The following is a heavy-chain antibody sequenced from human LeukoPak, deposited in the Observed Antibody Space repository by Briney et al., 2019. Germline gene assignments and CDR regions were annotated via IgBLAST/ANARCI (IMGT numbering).Heavy chain of an antibody. D-gene: IGHD3-10*01. CDR2: INSDGSST. V-gene: IGHV3-74*01. CDR3: ARDRGGSAFDI. CDR1: GFTFRSYW. Sequence: PGVSLRLSCAPSGFTFRSYWMHWVRQAPGKGLVWVSRINSDGSSTSYADSVKGRFTISRDNAKNTLYLQMNGLRAEDTAVYHCARDRGGSAFDILGQGTMVTVSS. J-gene: IGHJ3*02.